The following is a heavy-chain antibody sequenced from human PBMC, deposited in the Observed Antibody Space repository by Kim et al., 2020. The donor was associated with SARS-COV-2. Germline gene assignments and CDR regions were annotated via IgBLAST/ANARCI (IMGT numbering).Heavy chain of an antibody. J-gene: IGHJ4*02. CDR1: GFNFGDYA. Sequence: GGSLRLSCTASGFNFGDYAMHWVRQAPGRGLEWVSSISWSSSSIDYVDSVKGRFTISRDNSKNSLYLQMNSLGSEDTAFYYCAKSAALATSIRYFNSWGQGTLVTVSS. CDR2: ISWSSSSI. CDR3: AKSAALATSIRYFNS. V-gene: IGHV3-9*01. D-gene: IGHD5-12*01.